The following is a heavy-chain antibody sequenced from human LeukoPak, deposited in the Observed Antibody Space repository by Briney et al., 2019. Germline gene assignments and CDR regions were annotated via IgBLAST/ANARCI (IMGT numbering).Heavy chain of an antibody. J-gene: IGHJ4*02. V-gene: IGHV4-59*01. D-gene: IGHD1-26*01. CDR1: GGSISIYY. CDR2: IYYSGST. Sequence: PSETLSLTCTVSGGSISIYYWSWIRQPPGKGLEWIGYIYYSGSTNYNPSLKSRVTISVDTSKNQFSLKLSSVTAADTAVYYCARGSSKWELLYSYWGQGTLVTVSS. CDR3: ARGSSKWELLYSY.